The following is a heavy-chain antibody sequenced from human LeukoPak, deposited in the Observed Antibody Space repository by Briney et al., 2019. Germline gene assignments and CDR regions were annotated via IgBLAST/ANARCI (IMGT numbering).Heavy chain of an antibody. CDR1: GGTFSSYA. CDR3: ARDPSSYYDSSGYYFFDY. V-gene: IGHV1-69*13. CDR2: IIPIFGTA. J-gene: IGHJ4*02. Sequence: SVKVSCKASGGTFSSYAISWVRQAPGQGLEWMGGIIPIFGTANYAQKFQGRVTITADEPTSTAYMELSSLRSEDTAVYYCARDPSSYYDSSGYYFFDYWGQGTLVTVSS. D-gene: IGHD3-22*01.